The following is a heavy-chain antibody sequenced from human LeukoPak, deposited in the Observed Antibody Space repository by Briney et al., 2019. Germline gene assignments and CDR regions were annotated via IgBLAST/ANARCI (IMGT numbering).Heavy chain of an antibody. V-gene: IGHV1-2*02. CDR1: GYTFTGYY. CDR3: ARAAVTTLPYFDY. CDR2: INPNSGGT. D-gene: IGHD4-17*01. Sequence: ASVKVSCKASGYTFTGYYIHWVRQAPGQGLEWMGWINPNSGGTDYAQKFQGRVTMTRDTSISTAYMELSRLRSDDTALYYCARAAVTTLPYFDYWGQGTLVTVSS. J-gene: IGHJ4*02.